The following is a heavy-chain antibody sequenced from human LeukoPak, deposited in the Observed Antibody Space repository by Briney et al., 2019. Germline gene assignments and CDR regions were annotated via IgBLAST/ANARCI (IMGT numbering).Heavy chain of an antibody. V-gene: IGHV3-7*05. CDR2: INQDGSEI. Sequence: GGSLRLSCAASVFTFKNYLMSWVRPAPGKGVEGVANINQDGSEIKYVDSVKGRFTISRDNAKSSLYLQMNSPRAEDTAVYYCAREYEQRGTWAYGDWGQGALVTVSS. CDR1: VFTFKNYL. D-gene: IGHD6-25*01. J-gene: IGHJ1*01. CDR3: AREYEQRGTWAYGD.